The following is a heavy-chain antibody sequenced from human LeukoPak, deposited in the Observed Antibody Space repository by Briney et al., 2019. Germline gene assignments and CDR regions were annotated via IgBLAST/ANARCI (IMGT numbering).Heavy chain of an antibody. V-gene: IGHV3-30*02. CDR2: IRYDGSNK. CDR3: AKDSVVTSQFDY. Sequence: GGSLRLSCAASGFTFSSYGMHWVRQAPGKGLEWAAFIRYDGSNKYYADSVKGRFTISRDNSKNTLYLQMNSLRAEDTAVYYCAKDSVVTSQFDYWGQGTLVTVSS. D-gene: IGHD2-2*01. J-gene: IGHJ4*02. CDR1: GFTFSSYG.